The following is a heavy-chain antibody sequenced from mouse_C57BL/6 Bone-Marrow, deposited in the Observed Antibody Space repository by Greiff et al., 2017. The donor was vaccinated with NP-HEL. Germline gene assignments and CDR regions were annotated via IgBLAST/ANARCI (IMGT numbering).Heavy chain of an antibody. CDR2: IWRGGST. D-gene: IGHD1-1*01. CDR1: GFSLTSYG. V-gene: IGHV2-5*01. Sequence: VQLQQSGPGLVQPSQSLSITCTVSGFSLTSYGVHWVRQSPGKGLEWLGVIWRGGSTDYNAAFMSRLSITKDNSKSQVFFKMNSLQADDTAIYYCAKPTYYGSSYYYAMDYWGQGTSVTVSS. CDR3: AKPTYYGSSYYYAMDY. J-gene: IGHJ4*01.